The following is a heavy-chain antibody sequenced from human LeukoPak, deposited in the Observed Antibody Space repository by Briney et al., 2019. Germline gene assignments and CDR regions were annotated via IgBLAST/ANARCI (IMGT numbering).Heavy chain of an antibody. D-gene: IGHD1-26*01. V-gene: IGHV1-2*02. CDR2: INPNSGGT. Sequence: ASVKVSCKASGYTFTGYYMHWVRQAPGQGLEWMGWINPNSGGTNYAQKLQGRVTMTRDTSISTAYMELSRLRSDDTAVYYCARVGGATMFYFDYWGQGTLVTVSS. J-gene: IGHJ4*02. CDR1: GYTFTGYY. CDR3: ARVGGATMFYFDY.